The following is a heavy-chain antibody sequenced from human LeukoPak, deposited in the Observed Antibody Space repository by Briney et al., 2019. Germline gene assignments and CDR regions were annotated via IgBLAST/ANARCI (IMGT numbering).Heavy chain of an antibody. CDR3: TTDLAMGSSC. D-gene: IGHD2-15*01. J-gene: IGHJ4*02. CDR2: IKSKTDGGTT. CDR1: GFIISNAW. V-gene: IGHV3-15*01. Sequence: GGSLRLSCAASGFIISNAWMSWVRQPPGKGLEWVGRIKSKTDGGTTDYAAPVKGRFTISRDDSKNTLYLQMNSLKTEGTAVYYCTTDLAMGSSCWGQGTLVTVSS.